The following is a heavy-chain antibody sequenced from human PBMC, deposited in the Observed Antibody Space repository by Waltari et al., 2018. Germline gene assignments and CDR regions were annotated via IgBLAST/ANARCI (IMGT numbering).Heavy chain of an antibody. CDR2: IWYDGSNK. V-gene: IGHV3-33*01. J-gene: IGHJ4*02. CDR1: GFTFSSDG. D-gene: IGHD3-22*01. Sequence: QVQLVESGGGVVQPGRSLRLSCAASGFTFSSDGMHWVRQAPGQGLEWVAVIWYDGSNKHHADSVKGRFSISRDNSKNTLYLQMNSLRVEDTAMYYCARDLYYYESSGYPFDSWGQGTLVTVSS. CDR3: ARDLYYYESSGYPFDS.